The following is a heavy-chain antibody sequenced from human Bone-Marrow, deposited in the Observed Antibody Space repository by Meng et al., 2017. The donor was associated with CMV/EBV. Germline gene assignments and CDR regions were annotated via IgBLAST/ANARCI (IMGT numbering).Heavy chain of an antibody. CDR3: AREIPQEWAS. CDR1: GFTVGANY. D-gene: IGHD2-21*01. V-gene: IGHV3-66*01. J-gene: IGHJ4*02. CDR2: IYDGGKT. Sequence: GEAGGGLVAAGGSLRLSCGSSGFTVGANYMSGVRQAPGKGLEWISIIYDGGKTYYGDSVKGRFTISTDNSKNTLYRQMNSLRAEDTAVYYCAREIPQEWASWGQGTLVTVSS.